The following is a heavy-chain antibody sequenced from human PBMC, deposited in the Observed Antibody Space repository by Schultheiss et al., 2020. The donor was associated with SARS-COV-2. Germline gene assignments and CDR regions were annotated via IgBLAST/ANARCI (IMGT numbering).Heavy chain of an antibody. CDR2: ISGSGGST. D-gene: IGHD6-19*01. CDR3: AKAPSIGWDWFDP. V-gene: IGHV3-23*01. CDR1: GFTFNIYA. Sequence: GGSLRLSCAASGFTFNIYAMNWVRQAPGKGLEWVSGISGSGGSTYYADSVKGRFTISRDNSKNTLYLQMNSLRAEDTAVYYCAKAPSIGWDWFDPWGQGTLVTVSS. J-gene: IGHJ5*02.